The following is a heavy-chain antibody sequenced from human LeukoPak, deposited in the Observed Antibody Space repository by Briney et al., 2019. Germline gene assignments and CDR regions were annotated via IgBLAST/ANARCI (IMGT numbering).Heavy chain of an antibody. Sequence: PGGSLRLSCAASGFTFSSYWMSWVRQAPGKGLEWVANIKQDGSEKYYVDSVKGRFTISRDNAKNSLYLQMNSLRAEDTAVYYCAKLVRSAAAGTPFDYWGQGTLVTVSS. D-gene: IGHD6-13*01. CDR3: AKLVRSAAAGTPFDY. CDR2: IKQDGSEK. J-gene: IGHJ4*02. CDR1: GFTFSSYW. V-gene: IGHV3-7*01.